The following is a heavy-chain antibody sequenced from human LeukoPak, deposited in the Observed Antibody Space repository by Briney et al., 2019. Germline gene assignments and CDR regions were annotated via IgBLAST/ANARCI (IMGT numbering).Heavy chain of an antibody. CDR2: IRSDGSDK. V-gene: IGHV3-30*02. D-gene: IGHD7-27*01. Sequence: GGSLRLSCAASGFTFRNYGMHWVRRTPGKGLEWVAFIRSDGSDKYYADSVKGRFTISRDTSRNTLYLQMNGLRAEATAPYDCVKDEDWGFGSWGQGTPVTVSS. CDR1: GFTFRNYG. CDR3: VKDEDWGFGS. J-gene: IGHJ4*02.